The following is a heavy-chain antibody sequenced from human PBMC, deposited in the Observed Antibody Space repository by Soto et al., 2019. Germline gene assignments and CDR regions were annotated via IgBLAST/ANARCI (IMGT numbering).Heavy chain of an antibody. D-gene: IGHD6-19*01. V-gene: IGHV3-74*01. CDR3: ATVAPGRYDWFDP. J-gene: IGHJ5*02. CDR1: GFTFSTYW. Sequence: EVQLVESGGGLGQPGGSLRLSCAASGFTFSTYWMHWVRQAPGKGLVWVSRINSDGSPTNYADSVKGRFTTFRDNAKNPMYRQLISLTAEDTAVYDCATVAPGRYDWFDPWGQGTLVTVSS. CDR2: INSDGSPT.